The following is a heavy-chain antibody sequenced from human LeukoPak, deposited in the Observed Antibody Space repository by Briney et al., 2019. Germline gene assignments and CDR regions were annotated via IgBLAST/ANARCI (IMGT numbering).Heavy chain of an antibody. D-gene: IGHD4-11*01. J-gene: IGHJ4*02. CDR1: GFTFSSYA. V-gene: IGHV3-30*04. CDR2: ISYDGNNK. CDR3: ARSGGLQKFDY. Sequence: TGGSLRLSCAASGFTFSSYAMHWVRQAPGKGLEWVAVISYDGNNKYYADSVKGRFTISRDTSKNTLYLQMNSLRTEDTAVYYCARSGGLQKFDYWGQGTLVTVSS.